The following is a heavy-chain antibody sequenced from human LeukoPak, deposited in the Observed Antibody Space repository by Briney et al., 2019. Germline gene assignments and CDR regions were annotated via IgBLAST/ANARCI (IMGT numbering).Heavy chain of an antibody. V-gene: IGHV3-66*01. J-gene: IGHJ4*02. CDR2: IYSGGST. Sequence: GGSLRLSCAASGFTVSSNYMSWVRQAPGKGLEWVSVIYSGGSTYYADSVKGRFTISRDNSKNTLYLQMNSLRAEDTAVYYCASSGWYRVPFDYWGQGTLVTVSS. CDR1: GFTVSSNY. CDR3: ASSGWYRVPFDY. D-gene: IGHD6-19*01.